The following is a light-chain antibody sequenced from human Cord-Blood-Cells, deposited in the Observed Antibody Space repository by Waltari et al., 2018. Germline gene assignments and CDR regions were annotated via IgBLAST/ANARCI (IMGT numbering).Light chain of an antibody. V-gene: IGKV1-5*01. J-gene: IGKJ1*01. CDR3: QQYNSYSWT. CDR1: LRISRW. Sequence: DIQMTQSPSTLSASVGDRVTITCRASLRISRWLASYQQKPGKTPKRLIYEASSLERGVPSRFSGSGSGTEFTLTISSLQPYDFATYYCQQYNSYSWTFGQGTKVEIK. CDR2: EAS.